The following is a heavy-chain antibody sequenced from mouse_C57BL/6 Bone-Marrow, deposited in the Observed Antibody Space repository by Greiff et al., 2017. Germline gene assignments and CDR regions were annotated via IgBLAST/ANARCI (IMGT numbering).Heavy chain of an antibody. CDR2: IDPENGDT. CDR3: TSFITTAELNFDY. J-gene: IGHJ2*01. D-gene: IGHD1-1*01. Sequence: VQLQQSGAELVRPGASVKLSCTASGFNIKDDYMHWVKQRPEQGLEWIGWIDPENGDTEYASKFQGKATITADTSSNTAYLQLSSLTSEDTAVYYCTSFITTAELNFDYWGRGTTLTVSS. CDR1: GFNIKDDY. V-gene: IGHV14-4*01.